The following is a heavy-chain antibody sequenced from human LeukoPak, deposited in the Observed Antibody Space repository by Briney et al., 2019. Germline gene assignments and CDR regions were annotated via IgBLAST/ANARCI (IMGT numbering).Heavy chain of an antibody. CDR3: ARALDSSGYYSYFDY. CDR1: GGSISSGSYY. J-gene: IGHJ4*02. CDR2: IYYSGST. D-gene: IGHD3-22*01. V-gene: IGHV4-61*01. Sequence: SQTLSLTCAVSGGSISSGSYYWSWIRQPPGKGLEWIGYIYYSGSTNYNPSLKSRVTISVDTSKNQFSLKLSSVTAADTAVYYCARALDSSGYYSYFDYWGQGTLVTVSS.